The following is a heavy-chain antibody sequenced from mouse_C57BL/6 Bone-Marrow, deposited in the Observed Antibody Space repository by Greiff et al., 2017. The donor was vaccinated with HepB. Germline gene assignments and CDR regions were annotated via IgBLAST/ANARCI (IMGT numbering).Heavy chain of an antibody. V-gene: IGHV1-81*01. CDR3: ANLYGSTDFDY. Sequence: ESGAELARPGASVKLSCKASGYTFTSYGISWVKQRTGQGLEWIGEIYPRSGNTYYNEKFKGKATLTADKSSSTAYMELRSLTSEDSAVYFCANLYGSTDFDYWGQGTTLTVSS. J-gene: IGHJ2*01. CDR1: GYTFTSYG. CDR2: IYPRSGNT. D-gene: IGHD1-1*01.